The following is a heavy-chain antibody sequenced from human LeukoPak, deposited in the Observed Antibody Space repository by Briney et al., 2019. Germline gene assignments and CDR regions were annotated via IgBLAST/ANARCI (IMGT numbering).Heavy chain of an antibody. D-gene: IGHD1-26*01. CDR1: GFTFSSYG. CDR3: AKDFSVGAIYYFDY. Sequence: GGSQRLSCAAPGFTFSSYGMHWVRQAPGKGLERVAVISYDGSNKYYADTVKGRFTISRDNSKNTLYLQMNSLRAEDTAVYYCAKDFSVGAIYYFDYWGQGTLVTVSS. J-gene: IGHJ4*02. V-gene: IGHV3-30*18. CDR2: ISYDGSNK.